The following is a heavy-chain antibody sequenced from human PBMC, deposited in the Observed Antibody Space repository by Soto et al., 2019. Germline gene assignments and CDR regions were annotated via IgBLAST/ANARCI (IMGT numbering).Heavy chain of an antibody. Sequence: GASVKVSCKASGGTFSSYAISWVRQAPGQGLEWMGGTIPIFGTANYAQKFQGRVTITADESTSTAYMELSSLRSEDTAVYYCARSHSGYDQYYFDYWGQGTLVTVSS. V-gene: IGHV1-69*13. J-gene: IGHJ4*02. CDR1: GGTFSSYA. D-gene: IGHD5-12*01. CDR2: TIPIFGTA. CDR3: ARSHSGYDQYYFDY.